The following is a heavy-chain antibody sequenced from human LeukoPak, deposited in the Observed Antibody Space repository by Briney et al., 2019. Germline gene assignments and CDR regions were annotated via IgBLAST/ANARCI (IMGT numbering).Heavy chain of an antibody. CDR2: ISSDGSGT. CDR1: GFTFSSYW. V-gene: IGHV3-74*01. Sequence: GGSLRLSCAASGFTFSSYWMHWVRQAPGKGLVWVSRISSDGSGTAYADSVKGRFTISRDNANNTLYLQMNSLRAEDTAVYYCATYDYWGQGTLVTVSS. CDR3: ATYDY. J-gene: IGHJ4*02.